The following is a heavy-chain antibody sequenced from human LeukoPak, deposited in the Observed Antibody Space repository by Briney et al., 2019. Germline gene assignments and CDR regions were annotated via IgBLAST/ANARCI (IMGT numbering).Heavy chain of an antibody. CDR3: TKGRNSGSYYRGWGGEFDY. CDR2: IGWNTVSV. D-gene: IGHD1-26*01. CDR1: GFTFDRYA. V-gene: IGHV3-9*01. Sequence: GRSLRLSCATSGFTFDRYAMHWVRQAPGKGLEWVSGIGWNTVSVDYAYSVKGRFTISRDNAKKSLYLQMNSLRPEDTALYYCTKGRNSGSYYRGWGGEFDYSGQGILVTVSS. J-gene: IGHJ4*02.